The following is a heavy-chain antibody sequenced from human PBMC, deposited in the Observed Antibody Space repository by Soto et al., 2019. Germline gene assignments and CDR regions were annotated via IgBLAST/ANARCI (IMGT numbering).Heavy chain of an antibody. V-gene: IGHV3-9*01. CDR3: AKAHDWRLYCSSTSCYYFDY. J-gene: IGHJ4*02. D-gene: IGHD2-2*01. CDR1: GFTFDDYA. Sequence: EVQLVESGGGLVQPGRSLRLSCAASGFTFDDYAMHWVRQAPGKGLEWVSGISWNSGSIGYADSVKGRFTISRDNAKNSLYQQMNSLRAEDTALYYCAKAHDWRLYCSSTSCYYFDYWGQGTLVTVSS. CDR2: ISWNSGSI.